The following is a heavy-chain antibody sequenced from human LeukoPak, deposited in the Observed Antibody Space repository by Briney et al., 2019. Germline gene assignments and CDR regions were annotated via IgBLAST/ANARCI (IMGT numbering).Heavy chain of an antibody. J-gene: IGHJ3*02. V-gene: IGHV6-1*01. CDR1: GDSVSSNSAA. Sequence: SRTLSLTCAISGDSVSSNSAAWNWIRQSPLRGLEWLGRTYYRSKWYNDYAVSVKSRITINPDTSKNQFSLQLNSLTPEDTAVYYCARGWYYDYVWGSYRFSRPDAFDIWGQGTMVTVSS. CDR2: TYYRSKWYN. CDR3: ARGWYYDYVWGSYRFSRPDAFDI. D-gene: IGHD3-16*02.